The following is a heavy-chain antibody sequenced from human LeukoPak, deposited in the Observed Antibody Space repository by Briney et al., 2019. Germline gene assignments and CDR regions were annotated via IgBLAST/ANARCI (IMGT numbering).Heavy chain of an antibody. J-gene: IGHJ4*02. CDR1: GDSISTSNSY. Sequence: PSETLSLTCSVSGDSISTSNSYWGWIRQPPGKGLDWIGSIYHSGSTYYNPSLKSRVTISVDTSMNQFSLKLSSVTAADTAVYYCARDYYYDSSGGFDYWGQGTLVTVSS. CDR2: IYHSGST. D-gene: IGHD3-22*01. CDR3: ARDYYYDSSGGFDY. V-gene: IGHV4-39*07.